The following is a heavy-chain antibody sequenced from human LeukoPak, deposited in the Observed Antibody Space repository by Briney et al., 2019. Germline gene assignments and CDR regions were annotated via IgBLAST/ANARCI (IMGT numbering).Heavy chain of an antibody. CDR3: VRGSRVYCGGDCYYY. V-gene: IGHV4-34*01. J-gene: IGHJ4*02. CDR2: INPSGST. CDR1: GGSFSGYY. D-gene: IGHD2-21*02. Sequence: SSETLSLTCTVFGGSFSGYYWSWNRQPPDKWLEWIGEINPSGSTIYNPSLKTRVNTSTDTSKNHFSLNLNSVTAADTGVYYCVRGSRVYCGGDCYYYWGQGTLVTVSS.